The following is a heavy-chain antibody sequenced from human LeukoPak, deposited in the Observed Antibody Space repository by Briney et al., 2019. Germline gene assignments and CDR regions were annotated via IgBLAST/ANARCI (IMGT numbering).Heavy chain of an antibody. Sequence: GASVKVSCKASGYTFTSYGISWVRQAPGQGLEWMGWISAYNGNTNYAQKLQGRVTMTTDTSTSTAYMGLRSLRSGDTAVYYCARGMGYSYGHPQGAFDIWGQGTMVTVSS. CDR2: ISAYNGNT. CDR3: ARGMGYSYGHPQGAFDI. J-gene: IGHJ3*02. CDR1: GYTFTSYG. V-gene: IGHV1-18*01. D-gene: IGHD5-18*01.